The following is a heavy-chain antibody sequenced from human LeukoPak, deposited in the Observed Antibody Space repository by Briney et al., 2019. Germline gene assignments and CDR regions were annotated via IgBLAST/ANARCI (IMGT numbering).Heavy chain of an antibody. J-gene: IGHJ5*02. CDR2: ISAYNGNT. D-gene: IGHD6-19*01. CDR1: GYTFTSYG. V-gene: IGHV1-18*01. Sequence: ASVKVSCKASGYTFTSYGISWVRQAPGQGLEWMGWISAYNGNTNYAQKLQGRVTMTTETSTSTAYMELRSLRSDDTAVYYCTREAGPLRFLGSGWYQNWFDPSGQGTLVTVSS. CDR3: TREAGPLRFLGSGWYQNWFDP.